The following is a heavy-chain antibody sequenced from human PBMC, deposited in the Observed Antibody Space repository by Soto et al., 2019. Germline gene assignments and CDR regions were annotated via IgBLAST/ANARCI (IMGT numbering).Heavy chain of an antibody. Sequence: SETLSLTCTVSGGSISNYYWGWIRQPPGKGLEWIGSIYYSGSTYYNPSLKSRVTISVDTSKNQFSLKLSSVTAADTAVYYCARSVDPWGQGTLVTVSS. J-gene: IGHJ5*02. CDR1: GGSISNYY. CDR2: IYYSGST. CDR3: ARSVDP. V-gene: IGHV4-39*07.